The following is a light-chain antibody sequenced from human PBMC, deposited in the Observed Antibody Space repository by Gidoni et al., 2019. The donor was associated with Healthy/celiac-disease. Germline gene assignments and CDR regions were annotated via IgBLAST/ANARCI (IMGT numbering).Light chain of an antibody. CDR1: ALPKQY. V-gene: IGLV3-25*03. J-gene: IGLJ2*01. CDR3: QSADSSGTYVV. Sequence: SYELTQPPSGAVSPGQTDRITCSGDALPKQYAYWYQQKPGQAPVLVIYKDSERPSGLPERFSGSTSGTTVTLTISGVQAEDEAAYYCQSADSSGTYVVFGGGIKLTVL. CDR2: KDS.